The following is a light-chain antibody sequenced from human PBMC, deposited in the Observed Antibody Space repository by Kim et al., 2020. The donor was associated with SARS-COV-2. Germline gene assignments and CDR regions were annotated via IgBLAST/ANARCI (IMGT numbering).Light chain of an antibody. Sequence: GQSVTISCSGSSSNLGTNSVHWYQQFPGTAPEVLIYKNNQRPSGVPDRFSGSKSGTSASLAISGLKSEDEGDYYCAGWDDNLNAEVFGGGTQLTVL. J-gene: IGLJ3*02. CDR2: KNN. V-gene: IGLV1-44*01. CDR1: SSNLGTNS. CDR3: AGWDDNLNAEV.